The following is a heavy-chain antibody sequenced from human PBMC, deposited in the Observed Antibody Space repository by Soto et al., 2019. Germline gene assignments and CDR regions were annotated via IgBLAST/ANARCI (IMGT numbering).Heavy chain of an antibody. V-gene: IGHV4-34*01. CDR3: ARLYCSSTSCYSRYYYGMDV. J-gene: IGHJ6*02. Sequence: SETLSLTCAVYGGSFSGYYWSWIRQPPGKGLEWIGEINHSGSTNYNPSLKSRVTISVDTSKNQFSLKLSSVTAADTAVYYCARLYCSSTSCYSRYYYGMDVWGQGTTVTVS. CDR1: GGSFSGYY. D-gene: IGHD2-2*01. CDR2: INHSGST.